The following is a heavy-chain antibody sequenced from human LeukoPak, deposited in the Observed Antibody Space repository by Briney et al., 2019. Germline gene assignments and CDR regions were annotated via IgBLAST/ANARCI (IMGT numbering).Heavy chain of an antibody. J-gene: IGHJ4*02. D-gene: IGHD4-17*01. CDR3: TRVRHGDYFDY. Sequence: PGGSLRLSCAASGFTFSTYEMNWVRQAPGKGLEWVGRVRNKPNTYTTDYAASVKGRFTISRDDSKNSLYLQMNSLKTEDTAVYYCTRVRHGDYFDYWGQGTLVTVSS. CDR2: VRNKPNTYTT. CDR1: GFTFSTYE. V-gene: IGHV3-72*01.